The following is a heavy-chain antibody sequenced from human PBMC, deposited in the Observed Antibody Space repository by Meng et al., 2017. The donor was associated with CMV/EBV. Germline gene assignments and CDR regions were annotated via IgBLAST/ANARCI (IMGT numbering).Heavy chain of an antibody. CDR1: GFTFSDYY. V-gene: IGHV3-11*04. Sequence: GESLKISCAASGFTFSDYYMSWIRQAPGKGLEWVSYISSSGSTIYYADSVKGRFTISRDNAKNSLYLQMNSLRAEDTAVYYCASAYGFWSGYRYCFDYWGQGTLVTVSS. J-gene: IGHJ4*02. D-gene: IGHD3-3*01. CDR2: ISSSGSTI. CDR3: ASAYGFWSGYRYCFDY.